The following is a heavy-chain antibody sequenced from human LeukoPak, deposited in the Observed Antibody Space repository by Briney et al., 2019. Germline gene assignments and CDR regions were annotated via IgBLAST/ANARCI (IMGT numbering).Heavy chain of an antibody. J-gene: IGHJ5*02. V-gene: IGHV3-7*01. CDR1: GFTFSSYW. D-gene: IGHD4-17*01. Sequence: GGSLRLSCAASGFTFSSYWMSWVRQAPGKGLEWVANIKQDGSEKHYVDSVKGRFTISRDNAKNSLYLQMNSLRAEDTAVYYCARDPRDYGDYWFDPWGQGTLVTVSS. CDR3: ARDPRDYGDYWFDP. CDR2: IKQDGSEK.